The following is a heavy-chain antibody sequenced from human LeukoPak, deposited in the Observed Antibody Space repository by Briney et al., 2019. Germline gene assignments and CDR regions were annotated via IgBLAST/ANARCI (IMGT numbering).Heavy chain of an antibody. CDR3: ARVRNWFDP. CDR2: IYYSGST. CDR1: GGSISSYY. Sequence: PSETLSLTCTVAGGSISSYYWSWIRQPPGKGMEWIGYIYYSGSTNYNPSLKSRVTISVDTSKNQFSLKLSSVAAADTAVYYCARVRNWFDPWCQGTLVTGSS. J-gene: IGHJ5*02. V-gene: IGHV4-59*01.